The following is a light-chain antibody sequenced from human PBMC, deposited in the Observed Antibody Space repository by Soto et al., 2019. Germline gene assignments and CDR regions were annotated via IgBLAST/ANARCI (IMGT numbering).Light chain of an antibody. V-gene: IGKV3-20*01. CDR2: GAS. CDR3: QQYSSSPRT. Sequence: EIVLTQSPGTLSLSPGERATLSCGASQSVSSSYLAWYQQKPGQAPRLLIYGASNRATGVPDRFSGSGSGTDFSLTISRLEPEDFAVYHCQQYSSSPRTFGQGTRLEIK. J-gene: IGKJ5*01. CDR1: QSVSSSY.